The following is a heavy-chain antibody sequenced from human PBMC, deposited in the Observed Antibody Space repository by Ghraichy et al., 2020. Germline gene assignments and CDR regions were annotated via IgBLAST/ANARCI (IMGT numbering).Heavy chain of an antibody. J-gene: IGHJ5*01. CDR3: ASDAPFHVDSSGRSGGFDS. Sequence: GETLNISCAPSGFTFSRYWMHWVRQTPGEGLVWVSRINRDGTTTNYADSVRGRFSVSRDNAKNTLYLQMNSLRAEDTGIYYCASDAPFHVDSSGRSGGFDSWGQGTLVTVSS. CDR2: INRDGTTT. CDR1: GFTFSRYW. V-gene: IGHV3-74*01. D-gene: IGHD3-22*01.